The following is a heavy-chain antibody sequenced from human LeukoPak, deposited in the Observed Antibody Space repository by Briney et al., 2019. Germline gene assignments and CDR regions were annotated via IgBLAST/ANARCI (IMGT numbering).Heavy chain of an antibody. V-gene: IGHV4-31*03. CDR3: AGSGSHQRKHYYYYGMDV. CDR1: GGSISSGGYY. D-gene: IGHD3-10*01. J-gene: IGHJ6*02. Sequence: NPSETLSLTCTVSGGSISSGGYYWSWIRQHPGKGLEWIGYIYYSGSTYYNPSLKSRVTISVDTSKNQFSLKLSSVTAADTAVYYCAGSGSHQRKHYYYYGMDVWGQGTTVIVSS. CDR2: IYYSGST.